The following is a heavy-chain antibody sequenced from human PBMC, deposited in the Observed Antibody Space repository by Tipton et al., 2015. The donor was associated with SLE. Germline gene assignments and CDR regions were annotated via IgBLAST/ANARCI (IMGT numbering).Heavy chain of an antibody. Sequence: SLRLSCAASGFTFSTYGMHWVRQAPGKGLEWVAVISYDGSNKYYADSVKGRFTISRDNSKNTLYLQMNSLRAEDTAVYYCAISYSRSSHLDYWGQGTLVTVSS. CDR2: ISYDGSNK. J-gene: IGHJ4*02. CDR3: AISYSRSSHLDY. CDR1: GFTFSTYG. D-gene: IGHD6-6*01. V-gene: IGHV3-30*03.